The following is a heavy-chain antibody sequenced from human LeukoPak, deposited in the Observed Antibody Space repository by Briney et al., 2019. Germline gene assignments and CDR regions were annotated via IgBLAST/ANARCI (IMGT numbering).Heavy chain of an antibody. V-gene: IGHV3-66*02. D-gene: IGHD3-16*01. CDR1: GFTVSNNY. CDR2: IYNGGST. J-gene: IGHJ4*02. Sequence: GGSLRLSCAASGFTVSNNYMSWVRQAPGKGLEWVSLIYNGGSTYYADSVKGRFTISRDSSKNTLYLQMNSLRAEDTAVYYCARDPGGETPHGVWGQGTLVTVSS. CDR3: ARDPGGETPHGV.